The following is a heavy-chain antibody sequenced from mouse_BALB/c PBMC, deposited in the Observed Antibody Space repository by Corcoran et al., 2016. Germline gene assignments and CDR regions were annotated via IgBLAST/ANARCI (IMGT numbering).Heavy chain of an antibody. CDR2: IDPANGNT. Sequence: EVQLQQSGAELVKPGASVKLSCTASGFNIKDTYMHWVKQRPEQGLEWIGRIDPANGNTKYDPKFQGKATRTADTSSNTAYLQHSSLTSEDTAVYYCARGYYGYFDYWGQGTTLTVSS. V-gene: IGHV14-3*02. CDR3: ARGYYGYFDY. CDR1: GFNIKDTY. J-gene: IGHJ2*01. D-gene: IGHD1-1*01.